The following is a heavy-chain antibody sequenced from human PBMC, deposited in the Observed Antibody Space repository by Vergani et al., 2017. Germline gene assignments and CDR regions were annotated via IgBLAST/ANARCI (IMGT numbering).Heavy chain of an antibody. CDR2: VSSSSSTI. Sequence: EVQMVESGGGLVQPGGSLRLSCAASGFTFSRHSMNWVRQAPGKGLEWVSYVSSSSSTIYYADSVKGRFTISRDNAKNSLYLQMNSLRAEDTAVYYCARDLLPNYDFWSGYSHAYYYYYGMDVWGQGTTVTVSS. CDR3: ARDLLPNYDFWSGYSHAYYYYYGMDV. D-gene: IGHD3-3*01. V-gene: IGHV3-48*01. J-gene: IGHJ6*02. CDR1: GFTFSRHS.